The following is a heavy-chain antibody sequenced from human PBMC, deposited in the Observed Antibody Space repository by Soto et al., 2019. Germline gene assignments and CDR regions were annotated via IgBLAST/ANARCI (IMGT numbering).Heavy chain of an antibody. D-gene: IGHD6-13*01. Sequence: GASVKVSCKASGGTFSSYAISWVRQAPGQGLEWMGGIIPIFGTANYAQKFQGRVTITADESTSTAYMELSSLRSEDTAVYYCARDSPPYSSSWNPGGPLSFSHSSYYYYGMDVWGQGTTVTVSS. J-gene: IGHJ6*02. CDR2: IIPIFGTA. V-gene: IGHV1-69*13. CDR1: GGTFSSYA. CDR3: ARDSPPYSSSWNPGGPLSFSHSSYYYYGMDV.